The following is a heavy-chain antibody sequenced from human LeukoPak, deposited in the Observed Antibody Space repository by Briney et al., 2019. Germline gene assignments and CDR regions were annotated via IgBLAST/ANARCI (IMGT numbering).Heavy chain of an antibody. D-gene: IGHD2-2*01. CDR2: INLSGGST. Sequence: GASVKVSCKASGYTFTSYHMHWVRQAPGQGLEWMGKINLSGGSTTYAQKFQGRVTMTRDTSTSTVYMELSSLRSEDTAVYYCAAAAIGSYNWFDPWGQGTLVTVSS. V-gene: IGHV1-46*01. CDR3: AAAAIGSYNWFDP. CDR1: GYTFTSYH. J-gene: IGHJ5*02.